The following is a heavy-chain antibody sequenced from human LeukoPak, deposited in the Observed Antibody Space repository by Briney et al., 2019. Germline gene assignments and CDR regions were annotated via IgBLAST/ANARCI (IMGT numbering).Heavy chain of an antibody. CDR2: IYYSVTT. Sequence: SETLSPTCTVSGCSISSSDYYWCWIRQPPGKGLEWIGSIYYSVTTYYNPSLKSRVTISVDTSKNQFSLKPNSVTAADTAVYYCARDRLRWPKIDYWGQGTLVTVSS. J-gene: IGHJ4*02. CDR3: ARDRLRWPKIDY. D-gene: IGHD4-23*01. CDR1: GCSISSSDYY. V-gene: IGHV4-39*07.